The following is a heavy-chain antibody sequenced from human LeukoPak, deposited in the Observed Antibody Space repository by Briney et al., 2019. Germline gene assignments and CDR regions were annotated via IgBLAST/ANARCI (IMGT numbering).Heavy chain of an antibody. J-gene: IGHJ5*02. CDR1: GGTFSSYA. Sequence: SVKVSCKASGGTFSSYAISWVRQAPGQGLEWMGGIIPIFGTANYAQKFQGRVTITADESTSTAYMELSSLRSEDTAVYYCARSPKPYCSSTSCYSWLDPWGQGTLVTVSS. CDR2: IIPIFGTA. V-gene: IGHV1-69*13. D-gene: IGHD2-2*01. CDR3: ARSPKPYCSSTSCYSWLDP.